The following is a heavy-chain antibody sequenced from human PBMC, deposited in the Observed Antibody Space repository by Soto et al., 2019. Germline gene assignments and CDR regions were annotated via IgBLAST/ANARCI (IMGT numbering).Heavy chain of an antibody. Sequence: GGSLRLSCAVSGFTVSSNYMSWVRQAPGKGLDWISIIYANDNKYYADSVEGRFTISRDNSKNTVYLQMNSLRLEDTAVYYCARGPSYSDSYFDHWGQGTLVTVSS. V-gene: IGHV3-66*03. J-gene: IGHJ4*02. CDR1: GFTVSSNY. CDR2: IYANDNK. D-gene: IGHD4-17*01. CDR3: ARGPSYSDSYFDH.